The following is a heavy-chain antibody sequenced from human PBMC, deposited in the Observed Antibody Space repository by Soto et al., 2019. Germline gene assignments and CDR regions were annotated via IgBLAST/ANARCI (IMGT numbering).Heavy chain of an antibody. D-gene: IGHD3-3*01. CDR3: AKDNTSTIFGVVTPFDY. Sequence: EVQLVESGGGLVQPGRSLRLSCAASGFTFDDYAMHWVRQAPGKGLEWVSGISWNSGSIGYADSVKGRFTISRDNAKNSLYLQMNSLRAEDTALYYCAKDNTSTIFGVVTPFDYWGQGTLVTVSS. J-gene: IGHJ4*02. CDR1: GFTFDDYA. V-gene: IGHV3-9*01. CDR2: ISWNSGSI.